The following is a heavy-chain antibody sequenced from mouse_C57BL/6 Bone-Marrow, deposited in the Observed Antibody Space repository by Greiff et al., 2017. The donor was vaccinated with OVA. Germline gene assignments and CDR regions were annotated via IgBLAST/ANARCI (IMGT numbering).Heavy chain of an antibody. CDR2: INPSNGGT. CDR1: GYTFTSYW. V-gene: IGHV1-53*01. CDR3: ARRLLRYPWYFDV. Sequence: VQLQQPGTELVKPGASVKLSCKASGYTFTSYWMHWVKQRPGQGLEWIGNINPSNGGTNYNETFKSKATLTVDKSSSTAYMQLSSLTSEDSAVYYCARRLLRYPWYFDVWGTGTTVTVSS. D-gene: IGHD1-1*01. J-gene: IGHJ1*03.